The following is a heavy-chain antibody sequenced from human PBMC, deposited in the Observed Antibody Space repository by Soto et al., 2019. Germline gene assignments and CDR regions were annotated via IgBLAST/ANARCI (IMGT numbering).Heavy chain of an antibody. CDR3: ASPAGADYTFDY. Sequence: PSETLSLTCTVSGGSISGYFWSWIRQPPGKGLEWIGYIYSSGSTNYNPSLKSRVTISVDTSNNHFSLNLSSVTVADAAVYCCASPAGADYTFDYWGQGILVTVSS. CDR1: GGSISGYF. V-gene: IGHV4-59*01. D-gene: IGHD4-4*01. J-gene: IGHJ4*02. CDR2: IYSSGST.